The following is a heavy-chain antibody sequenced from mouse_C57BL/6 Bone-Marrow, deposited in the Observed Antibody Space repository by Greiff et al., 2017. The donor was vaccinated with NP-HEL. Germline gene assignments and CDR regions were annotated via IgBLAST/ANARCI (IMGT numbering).Heavy chain of an antibody. CDR3: TRVGYYVRCAY. V-gene: IGHV1-15*01. D-gene: IGHD2-3*01. Sequence: VQLQQSGAELVRPGASVTLSCKASGYTFTDYEMHWVKQTPVHGLEWIGAIDPETGGTAYNQKFKGKAILTADKSSSTAYMELRSLTSEDSAVYYCTRVGYYVRCAYWGQGTLVTVSA. CDR2: IDPETGGT. J-gene: IGHJ3*01. CDR1: GYTFTDYE.